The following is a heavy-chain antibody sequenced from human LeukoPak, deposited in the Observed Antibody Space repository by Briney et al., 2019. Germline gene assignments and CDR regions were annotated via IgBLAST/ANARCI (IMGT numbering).Heavy chain of an antibody. Sequence: GGSLRLSCAACGFTFSDYYMSWIRQAPGKGLEWVSYISSSGSTIYYADSVKGRFTNSRDNAKNSLYLQMNSLRAEDTAVYYCASSRYSGSYYTFDSFDYWGQGTLVTVSS. V-gene: IGHV3-11*01. CDR2: ISSSGSTI. CDR3: ASSRYSGSYYTFDSFDY. CDR1: GFTFSDYY. J-gene: IGHJ4*02. D-gene: IGHD1-26*01.